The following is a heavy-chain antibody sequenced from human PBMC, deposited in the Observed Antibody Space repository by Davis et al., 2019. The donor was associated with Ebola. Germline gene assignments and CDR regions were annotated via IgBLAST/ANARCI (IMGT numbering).Heavy chain of an antibody. D-gene: IGHD3-3*01. Sequence: GGSLRLSCAASGFTFSDYYMSWIRQTPGKGLEWVLYISSSGSTIYYADSVKGRFTISRDNAKNSLYLQMNSLRAEDTAVYYCARDFWFRRLDYWGQGTLVTVSS. V-gene: IGHV3-11*01. CDR1: GFTFSDYY. CDR3: ARDFWFRRLDY. CDR2: ISSSGSTI. J-gene: IGHJ4*02.